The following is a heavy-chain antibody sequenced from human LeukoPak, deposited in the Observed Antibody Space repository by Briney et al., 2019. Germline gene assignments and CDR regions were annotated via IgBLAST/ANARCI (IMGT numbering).Heavy chain of an antibody. Sequence: GASVKVSCTASGYTFTSYYMHRVRQAPGQGLEWMGIINPSGGSTSYAQKFQGRVTMTRDTSTSTVYMELSSLRSEHTAVYYCARVVPAFTDAFDLWGQGTMVTVSS. CDR2: INPSGGST. J-gene: IGHJ3*01. V-gene: IGHV1-46*03. D-gene: IGHD2-2*01. CDR3: ARVVPAFTDAFDL. CDR1: GYTFTSYY.